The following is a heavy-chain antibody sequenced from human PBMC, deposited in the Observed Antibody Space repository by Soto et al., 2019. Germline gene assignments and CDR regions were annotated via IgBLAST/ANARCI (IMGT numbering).Heavy chain of an antibody. Sequence: ASVKVSCKASGGTFSSYTINWVRQATGQGLEWMGWMNPNSGNTGYAQKFQGRVTMTRNTSISTAYMELSSLRSEDTAVYYCARGSRRYFDWPPLDFDIWGQGTMVTVSS. CDR3: ARGSRRYFDWPPLDFDI. CDR1: GGTFSSYT. D-gene: IGHD3-9*01. J-gene: IGHJ3*02. CDR2: MNPNSGNT. V-gene: IGHV1-8*02.